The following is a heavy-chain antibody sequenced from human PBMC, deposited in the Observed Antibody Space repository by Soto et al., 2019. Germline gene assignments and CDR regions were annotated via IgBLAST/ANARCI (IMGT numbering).Heavy chain of an antibody. CDR1: GGSVSSYW. V-gene: IGHV4-59*02. Sequence: SETLSLTCSVSGGSVSSYWGSWIRQPPGKGLEWIGYIYYTGSTNYSPSLKGRVTISLDASKSQFSLKLTSVTAADTAVYYCARGPGASDYYFDYWGPGTLVTVSS. CDR3: ARGPGASDYYFDY. J-gene: IGHJ4*02. D-gene: IGHD3-10*01. CDR2: IYYTGST.